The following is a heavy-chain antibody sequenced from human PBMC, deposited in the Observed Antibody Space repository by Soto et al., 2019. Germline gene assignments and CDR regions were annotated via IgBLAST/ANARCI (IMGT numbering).Heavy chain of an antibody. Sequence: SVEVSWKACGGGNDSNTRRWVRQDPGQGLEWMGRIIPILGIANYAQKFQGRVTITADKSTSTAYMELSSLRSEDTAVYYCASAKSDYDILTSPWGQGTMVTVSS. D-gene: IGHD3-9*01. CDR1: GGGNDSNT. V-gene: IGHV1-69*02. J-gene: IGHJ3*01. CDR2: IIPILGIA. CDR3: ASAKSDYDILTSP.